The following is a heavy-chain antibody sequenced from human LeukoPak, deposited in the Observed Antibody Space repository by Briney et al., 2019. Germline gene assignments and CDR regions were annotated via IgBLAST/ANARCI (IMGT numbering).Heavy chain of an antibody. J-gene: IGHJ6*03. V-gene: IGHV1-46*01. D-gene: IGHD3-9*01. CDR1: GYTFSTYY. CDR3: ARGANFDWLLRYYYYMDV. CDR2: INPSGGST. Sequence: ASVKVSCKASGYTFSTYYMHWVRQAPGQGLEWMGIINPSGGSTSYAQKFQGRVTMTRDTSISTAYMELSRLRSDDTAVYYCARGANFDWLLRYYYYMDVWGKGTTVTISS.